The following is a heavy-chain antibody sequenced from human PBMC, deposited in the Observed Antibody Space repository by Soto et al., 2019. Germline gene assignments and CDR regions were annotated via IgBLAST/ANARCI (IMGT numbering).Heavy chain of an antibody. D-gene: IGHD5-18*01. Sequence: EVQLVESGGGLVQPGGSLRLSCAASGFTCSSYSMNWLRQAPGKGMEWVSYISSSSSTIYYADSVKGRFTISKDNAKNSLYLQMNSLRAEDTAVYYCARDPQEVTDYYYYYMDFCGKGTTVTVSS. J-gene: IGHJ6*03. CDR3: ARDPQEVTDYYYYYMDF. CDR2: ISSSSSTI. CDR1: GFTCSSYS. V-gene: IGHV3-48*01.